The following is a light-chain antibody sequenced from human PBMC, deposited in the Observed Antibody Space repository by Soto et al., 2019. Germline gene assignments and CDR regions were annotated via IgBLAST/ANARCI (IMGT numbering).Light chain of an antibody. V-gene: IGKV3-15*01. CDR3: QQYNNWPGT. CDR1: QSVSGN. J-gene: IGKJ1*01. CDR2: GAS. Sequence: EIVMTQSPATLSVSPGERATLSCRASQSVSGNLAWYQQKPGQAPRLLIHGASTRATGIPARFSGSGSGTEFTLTISSLQSEDFAVYYCQQYNNWPGTFGQGTKVEIK.